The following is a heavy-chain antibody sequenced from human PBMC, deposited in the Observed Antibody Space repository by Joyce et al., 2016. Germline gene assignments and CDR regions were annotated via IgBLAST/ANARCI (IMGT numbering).Heavy chain of an antibody. CDR2: INSGSNSI. V-gene: IGHV3-48*04. J-gene: IGHJ4*02. CDR3: AVRAGTYSFDC. CDR1: GLTFSDYS. Sequence: EVQLVESWGGLVQPGGSLRLSCVASGLTFSDYSMNWVRQAAGKGLGWLSCINSGSNSIYYADSVKGRFTISRDNAKNSLYLQMNSLGAEDTAVYYCAVRAGTYSFDCWGQGTLVTVSS. D-gene: IGHD1-1*01.